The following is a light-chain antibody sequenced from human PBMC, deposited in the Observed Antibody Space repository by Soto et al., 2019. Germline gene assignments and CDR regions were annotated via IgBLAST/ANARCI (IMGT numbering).Light chain of an antibody. J-gene: IGLJ3*02. Sequence: QSVLTQPASVSDSPGQSISISCGGGRNDIGTYNLVSWYQQHPGKAPKLIIYEGNKRPSGVSNRFSGSRSGNTASLTISGLQAEDEADYYCCSYTDVSSLLFGGGTKLTVL. V-gene: IGLV2-23*01. CDR3: CSYTDVSSLL. CDR1: RNDIGTYNL. CDR2: EGN.